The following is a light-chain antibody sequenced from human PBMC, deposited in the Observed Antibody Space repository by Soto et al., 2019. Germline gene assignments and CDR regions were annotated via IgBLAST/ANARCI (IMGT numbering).Light chain of an antibody. V-gene: IGLV2-14*01. CDR3: SSFTTSYFYV. Sequence: QSALTQPASVSGSPGQSITISCTGTGSDIGAYNYVSWYQQHPGKAPKLIINGVTHRPSGVSTRFSASKSAYTASLTISGLHAEDEADYYCSSFTTSYFYVFGPGTKLTVL. CDR2: GVT. CDR1: GSDIGAYNY. J-gene: IGLJ1*01.